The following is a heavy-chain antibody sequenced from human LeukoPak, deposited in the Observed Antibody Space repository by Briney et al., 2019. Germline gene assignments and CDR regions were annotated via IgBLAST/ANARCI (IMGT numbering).Heavy chain of an antibody. CDR2: FYTDGNT. V-gene: IGHV3-66*01. J-gene: IGHJ4*02. CDR3: AKDLGGNFDY. Sequence: GGSLRLSCAASGFSVSNNYMNWVRQAPGKGLEWVSVFYTDGNTYYAESMKGRFTISRDNSKNILFLQMNSLRVEDTAVYYCAKDLGGNFDYWGQGTLVTVSS. CDR1: GFSVSNNY.